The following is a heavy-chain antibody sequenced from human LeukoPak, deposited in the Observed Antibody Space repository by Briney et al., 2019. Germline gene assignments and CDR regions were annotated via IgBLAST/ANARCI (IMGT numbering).Heavy chain of an antibody. J-gene: IGHJ4*02. V-gene: IGHV1-18*01. CDR2: ISTYNGNT. CDR1: GYTLSSYS. CDR3: AKDRWRDGSSSFDN. Sequence: ASVKVSCKASGYTLSSYSINWVRQAPGQGLEWMGWISTYNGNTNYAQKLQGRVTMTTDTSTSTAYMELRSLSSDDTAVYYCAKDRWRDGSSSFDNWGQGTLVTVSS. D-gene: IGHD6-6*01.